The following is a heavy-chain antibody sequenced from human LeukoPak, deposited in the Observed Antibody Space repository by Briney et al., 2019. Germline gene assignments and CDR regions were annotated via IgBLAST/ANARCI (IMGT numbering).Heavy chain of an antibody. CDR3: ARGFSSSWYFDY. D-gene: IGHD6-13*01. J-gene: IGHJ4*02. V-gene: IGHV4-61*08. CDR2: IFYSGST. Sequence: SETLSLTCTVSGGSINTFDYYWSWIRQPPGKGLEWIGYIFYSGSTNHNPSLKSRVTISVDTSKNLFSLKLSSVTAADTAMYYCARGFSSSWYFDYWGQGTLVTVSS. CDR1: GGSINTFDYY.